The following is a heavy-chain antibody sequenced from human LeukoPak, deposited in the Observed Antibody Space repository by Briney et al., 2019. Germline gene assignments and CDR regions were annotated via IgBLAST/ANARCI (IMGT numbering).Heavy chain of an antibody. CDR2: IKQDGSEK. D-gene: IGHD6-19*01. CDR3: ARKYSSGWYVYWFDP. V-gene: IGHV3-7*01. J-gene: IGHJ5*02. Sequence: PGGPLRLSCAASGFTFSSYWMSWVRQAPGKGLEWVANIKQDGSEKYYVDSVKGRFTISRDNAKNSLYLQMNSLRAEDTAVYYCARKYSSGWYVYWFDPWGQGTLVTVSS. CDR1: GFTFSSYW.